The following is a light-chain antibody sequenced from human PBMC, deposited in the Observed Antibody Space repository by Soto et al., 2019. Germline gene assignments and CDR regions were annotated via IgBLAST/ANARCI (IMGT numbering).Light chain of an antibody. V-gene: IGLV2-14*03. Sequence: QSALTQPASVSGSPGQTITISCTGTSSDVGGYDYVSWYQHHPGTAPKLMIFDVSHRPSGVSDRFSGSKSGNTASLTISGLQAEDEADYYCSSYTSTNIPIFGGGTQLTVL. J-gene: IGLJ7*01. CDR3: SSYTSTNIPI. CDR2: DVS. CDR1: SSDVGGYDY.